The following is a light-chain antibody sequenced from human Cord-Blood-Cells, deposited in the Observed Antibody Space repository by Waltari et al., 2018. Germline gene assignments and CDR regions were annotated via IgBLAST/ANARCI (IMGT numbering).Light chain of an antibody. CDR3: SSYTSSSYV. CDR2: AVS. V-gene: IGLV2-18*02. J-gene: IGLJ1*01. CDR1: SSDVGSYNR. Sequence: QSALPPPPSVSGSPGQSVPISCTGTSSDVGSYNRVSWYQQPPGTAPKLMIYAVSNRPSGVPDRFSGSKSGNTASLTISGLQAEDEADYYCSSYTSSSYVFGTGTKVTVL.